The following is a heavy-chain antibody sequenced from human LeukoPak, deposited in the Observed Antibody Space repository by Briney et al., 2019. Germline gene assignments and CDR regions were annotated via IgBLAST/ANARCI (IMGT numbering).Heavy chain of an antibody. D-gene: IGHD6-19*01. CDR2: IYSGGST. V-gene: IGHV3-66*01. CDR1: GFTVSSNY. J-gene: IGHJ4*02. CDR3: ARVSSGWAFDY. Sequence: PGGSLRLSCAASGFTVSSNYMSWVRQAPGKGLEWVSVIYSGGSTYYADSVKGRFTISRDNSKNTLYLQMNSLRAEDMAVYYCARVSSGWAFDYWGQGTLVTVSS.